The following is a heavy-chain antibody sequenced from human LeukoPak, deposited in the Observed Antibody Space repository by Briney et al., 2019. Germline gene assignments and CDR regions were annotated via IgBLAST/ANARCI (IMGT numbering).Heavy chain of an antibody. D-gene: IGHD1-26*01. J-gene: IGHJ6*02. V-gene: IGHV3-74*01. CDR3: ASLAHQLLYSGSYQGYYYGMDV. Sequence: GGSLRLSCAASGFTFSSYWMYWVRQAPGKGLVWVSRINSDGSSTTYADSVKGRFTISRDNAKNTLYLQMNSLRAEDTAVYYCASLAHQLLYSGSYQGYYYGMDVWGQGTTVTVSS. CDR2: INSDGSST. CDR1: GFTFSSYW.